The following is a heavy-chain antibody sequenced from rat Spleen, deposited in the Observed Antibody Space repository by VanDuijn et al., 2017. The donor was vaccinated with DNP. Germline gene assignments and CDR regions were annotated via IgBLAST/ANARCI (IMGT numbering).Heavy chain of an antibody. V-gene: IGHV5S11*01. CDR1: GFTFSDYY. J-gene: IGHJ3*01. Sequence: EVQLVESGGGLVQPGRSLKLSCAASGFTFSDYYMAWVRQAPTKGLEWVASISFDGGNTYYRDSVKGRFTISRDNAKSTLYLQMDSLRSEETATYYCAKAGGYEDWFANWGQGTLVTVSS. CDR3: AKAGGYEDWFAN. CDR2: ISFDGGNT. D-gene: IGHD1-11*01.